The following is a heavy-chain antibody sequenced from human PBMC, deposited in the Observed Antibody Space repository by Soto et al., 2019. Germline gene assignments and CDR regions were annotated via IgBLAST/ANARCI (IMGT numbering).Heavy chain of an antibody. CDR2: ITVYNGHT. CDR1: GYSFPDYS. Sequence: ASVKVSCKTSGYSFPDYSINWVRQAPGQGLEWLGWITVYNGHTNYAQKLQGRVTMTTDTSTSTAYMELRSLRSDDTAVYYCARVSIAAAGTSYGMDVWGQGTTVTVSS. J-gene: IGHJ6*02. V-gene: IGHV1-18*01. D-gene: IGHD6-13*01. CDR3: ARVSIAAAGTSYGMDV.